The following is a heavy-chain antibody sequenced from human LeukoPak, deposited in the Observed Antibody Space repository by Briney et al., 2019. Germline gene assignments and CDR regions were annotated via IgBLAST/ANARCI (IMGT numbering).Heavy chain of an antibody. CDR2: VYHSVST. J-gene: IGHJ3*02. V-gene: IGHV4-4*02. D-gene: IGHD2-21*02. CDR3: AGAYCGGDCYSGRAFDI. CDR1: GGSISSSYW. Sequence: PSETLSLTCAVSGGSISSSYWWSWVRQPPGKGLEWIGEVYHSVSTNYYPSLKSRVTISIEKSKNQFSLKLSPVTAADTAVYYCAGAYCGGDCYSGRAFDIWGQGTMVTVSS.